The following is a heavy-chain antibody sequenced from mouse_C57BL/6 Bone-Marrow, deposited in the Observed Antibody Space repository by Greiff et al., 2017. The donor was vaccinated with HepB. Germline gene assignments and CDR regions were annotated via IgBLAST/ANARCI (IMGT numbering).Heavy chain of an antibody. CDR1: GYTFTSYW. J-gene: IGHJ2*01. V-gene: IGHV1-64*01. CDR3: AREGSSGYEYFDY. D-gene: IGHD3-2*02. Sequence: QVQLKQPGAELVKPGASVKLSCKASGYTFTSYWMHWVKQRPGQGLEWIGMIHPNSGSTNYNEKFKSKATLTVDKSSSTAYMQLSSLTSEDSAVYYCAREGSSGYEYFDYWGQGTTLTVSS. CDR2: IHPNSGST.